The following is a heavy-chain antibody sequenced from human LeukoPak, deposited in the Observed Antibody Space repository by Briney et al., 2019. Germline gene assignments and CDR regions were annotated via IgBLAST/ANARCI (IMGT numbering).Heavy chain of an antibody. V-gene: IGHV4-59*08. Sequence: PSETLSLTCTVSGGSISSNYWSWFRRPPGKGLEWIGYIYYSGSTNYNPSLKSRVTISVDTSKNQFSLKLSSVTAADTAVYYCARQDGYNYFDYWGQGTLVTVSS. CDR1: GGSISSNY. J-gene: IGHJ4*02. CDR2: IYYSGST. D-gene: IGHD5-24*01. CDR3: ARQDGYNYFDY.